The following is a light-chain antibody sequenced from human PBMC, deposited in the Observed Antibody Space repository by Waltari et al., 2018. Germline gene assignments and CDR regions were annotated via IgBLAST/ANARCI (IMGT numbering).Light chain of an antibody. CDR3: QSDDGNTWV. V-gene: IGLV6-57*03. J-gene: IGLJ3*02. CDR2: EAN. Sequence: NFMLTQPHSVSESPGKTVTISCTRSSGSFASNYVQWYQLRPGSAPTTVIYEANQRPSGVPDRCYGSIDSSHNSASLTISGLKTEDEADYYCQSDDGNTWVFGGGTKLTVL. CDR1: SGSFASNY.